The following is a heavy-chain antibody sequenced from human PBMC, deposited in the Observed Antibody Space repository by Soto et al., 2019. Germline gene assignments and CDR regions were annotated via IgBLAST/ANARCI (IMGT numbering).Heavy chain of an antibody. CDR2: IIPILGIA. CDR3: ARGLNYDILTGHDPYYYYGMDV. V-gene: IGHV1-69*02. Sequence: GASVKVSCKASGGTFSSYTISWVRQAPGQGLEWMGRIIPILGIANYAQKFQGRVTITADKSTSTAYMELSSLRSEDTAVYYCARGLNYDILTGHDPYYYYGMDVWGQGTTVTVSS. CDR1: GGTFSSYT. D-gene: IGHD3-9*01. J-gene: IGHJ6*02.